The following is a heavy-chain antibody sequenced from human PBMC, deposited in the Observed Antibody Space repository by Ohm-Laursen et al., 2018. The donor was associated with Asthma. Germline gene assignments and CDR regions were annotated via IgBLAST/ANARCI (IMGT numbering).Heavy chain of an antibody. Sequence: GESLRISCKGSGYSFTSYWIGWVRQMPGKGLEWMGIIYPGDSDTRYSPSFQGQVTISADKSISTAYLQWSSLKASDTAMYYCARQHFYSGYEYNWFDPWGQGTLVTVSS. D-gene: IGHD5-12*01. V-gene: IGHV5-51*01. CDR3: ARQHFYSGYEYNWFDP. CDR1: GYSFTSYW. J-gene: IGHJ5*02. CDR2: IYPGDSDT.